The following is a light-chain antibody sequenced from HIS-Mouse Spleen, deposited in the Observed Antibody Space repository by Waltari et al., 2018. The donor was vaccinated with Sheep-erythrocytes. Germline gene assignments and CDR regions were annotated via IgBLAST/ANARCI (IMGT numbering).Light chain of an antibody. CDR3: QQYNNWPPPYT. CDR1: QSVSSN. CDR2: GAS. V-gene: IGKV3-15*01. Sequence: EIVMTQSPATLSVSPGERATLSCRASQSVSSNLAWYQQKPGQAPRLLFYGASTRATGIPARFSGSGSGTEFTLTISSMQSEDFAVYYCQQYNNWPPPYTFGQGTKLEIK. J-gene: IGKJ2*01.